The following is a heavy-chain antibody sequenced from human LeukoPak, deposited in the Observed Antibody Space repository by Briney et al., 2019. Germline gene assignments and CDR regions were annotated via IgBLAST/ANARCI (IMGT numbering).Heavy chain of an antibody. CDR1: GGTFSSYA. CDR2: IIPIFGTA. D-gene: IGHD2-2*01. Sequence: SVKVSCKASGGTFSSYAINWVRQAPGQGLEWMGGIIPIFGTANYAQKFQGRVTITADESTSTAYMELSSLRSEDTAVYYCAKVSAEGLYYFDYWGQGTLVTVSS. J-gene: IGHJ4*02. V-gene: IGHV1-69*01. CDR3: AKVSAEGLYYFDY.